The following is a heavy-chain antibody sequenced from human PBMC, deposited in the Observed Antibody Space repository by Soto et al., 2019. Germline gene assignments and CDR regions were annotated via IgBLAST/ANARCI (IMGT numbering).Heavy chain of an antibody. V-gene: IGHV3-30*18. Sequence: QVQLVESGGGVVQPGRSLRLSCAASGFTFSSYGMHWVRQAPGKGLEWVAVISYDGSNKYYADSVKGRFTISRDNSKNTLYLQMNSLRAEDTAVYYCAKERTIFGVATYYGMDVW. J-gene: IGHJ6*01. D-gene: IGHD3-3*01. CDR1: GFTFSSYG. CDR2: ISYDGSNK. CDR3: AKERTIFGVATYYGMDV.